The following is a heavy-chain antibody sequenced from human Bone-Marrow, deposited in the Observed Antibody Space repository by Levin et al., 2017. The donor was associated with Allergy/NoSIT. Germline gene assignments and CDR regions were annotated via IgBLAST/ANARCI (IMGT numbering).Heavy chain of an antibody. J-gene: IGHJ4*02. CDR2: ISSSGSTI. Sequence: GGSLRLSCAASGFTFSDYYMSWIRQAPGKGLEWVSYISSSGSTIYYADSVKGRFTISRDNAKNSLYLQMNSLRAEDTAVYYCAREGTVVVAAPCTNPLDYWGQGTLVTVSS. CDR3: AREGTVVVAAPCTNPLDY. D-gene: IGHD2-15*01. V-gene: IGHV3-11*01. CDR1: GFTFSDYY.